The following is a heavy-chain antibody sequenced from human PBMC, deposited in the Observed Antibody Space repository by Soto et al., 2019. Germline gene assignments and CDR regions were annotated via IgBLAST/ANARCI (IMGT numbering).Heavy chain of an antibody. CDR3: ARDRGYAFDL. V-gene: IGHV3-21*01. Sequence: EVQLVESGGGLVKPGGSLRLSCAASGFTFSSYSMNWVRQAPGKGLEWVSSISSSSSYIYYADSVKGRFTISRDNAKNSLELQMNSLRADDTAVYYCARDRGYAFDLWGQGTMVTVSS. J-gene: IGHJ3*01. D-gene: IGHD3-10*01. CDR2: ISSSSSYI. CDR1: GFTFSSYS.